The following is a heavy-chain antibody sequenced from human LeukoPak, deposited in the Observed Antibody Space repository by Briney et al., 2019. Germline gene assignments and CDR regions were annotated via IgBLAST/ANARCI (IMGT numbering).Heavy chain of an antibody. D-gene: IGHD3-22*01. J-gene: IGHJ5*02. CDR1: GGSISGYY. CDR2: LFYRGTT. CDR3: ARGRYYYDSSGYYYDNWFDP. Sequence: PSETLSLTCTVAGGSISGYYWSWIRQPPGKGLEYIGFLFYRGTTKYSPSLKSRATISVDTSKNQFSLTLTSVTAADTALYYCARGRYYYDSSGYYYDNWFDPWGQGTLVTVSS. V-gene: IGHV4-59*01.